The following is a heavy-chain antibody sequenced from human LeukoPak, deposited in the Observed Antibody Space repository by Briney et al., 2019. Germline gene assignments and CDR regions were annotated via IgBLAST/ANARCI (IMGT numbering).Heavy chain of an antibody. D-gene: IGHD3-22*01. CDR3: ARANYDSSGYYSPFDY. CDR2: IYYSGST. Sequence: PSETLSLTCTVSGGSISSYYWSWIRQPPGKGLEWIGYIYYSGSTNYNPSLKSRVTISVDTSKNQFSLKLSSVTAADTAVYYRARANYDSSGYYSPFDYWGQGTLVTVSS. J-gene: IGHJ4*02. CDR1: GGSISSYY. V-gene: IGHV4-59*01.